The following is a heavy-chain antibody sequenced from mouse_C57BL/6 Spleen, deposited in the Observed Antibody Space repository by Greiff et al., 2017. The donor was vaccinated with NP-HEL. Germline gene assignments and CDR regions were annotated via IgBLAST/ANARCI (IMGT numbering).Heavy chain of an antibody. CDR2: ISDGGSYT. Sequence: EVQRVESGGGLVKPGGSLKLSCAASGFTFSSYAMSWVRQTPEKRLEWVATISDGGSYTYYPDNVKGRFTISRDNAKNNLYLQMSHLKSEDTAMYYCARLTVTGGWYFDVWGTGTTVTVSS. D-gene: IGHD4-1*01. V-gene: IGHV5-4*01. CDR1: GFTFSSYA. J-gene: IGHJ1*03. CDR3: ARLTVTGGWYFDV.